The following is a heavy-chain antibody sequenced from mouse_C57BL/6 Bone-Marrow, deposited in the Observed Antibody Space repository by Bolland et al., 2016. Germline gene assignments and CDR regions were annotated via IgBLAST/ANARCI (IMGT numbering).Heavy chain of an antibody. D-gene: IGHD1-1*01. J-gene: IGHJ3*01. CDR2: NGGT. Sequence: NGGTSYNQKFKGKATLTVDKSSSTAYMELRSLTSEDSAVYYCARSGYYDSPWFAYWGQGTLV. V-gene: IGHV1-26*01. CDR3: ARSGYYDSPWFAY.